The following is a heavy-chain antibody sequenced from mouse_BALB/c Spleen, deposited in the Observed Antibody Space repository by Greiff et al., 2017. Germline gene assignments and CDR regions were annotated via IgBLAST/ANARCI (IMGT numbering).Heavy chain of an antibody. V-gene: IGHV5-12-1*01. CDR1: GFAFSSYD. J-gene: IGHJ3*01. CDR2: ISSGDGST. Sequence: EVQLVESGGGLVKPGGSLKLSCAASGFAFSSYDMSWVRQTPEKRLEWVAYISSGDGSTYYPDTVKGRFTISRDKAKSTLYLQMSSLKSEDTAMYYCARDDYSWLAYWGQGTLVTVSA. D-gene: IGHD2-4*01. CDR3: ARDDYSWLAY.